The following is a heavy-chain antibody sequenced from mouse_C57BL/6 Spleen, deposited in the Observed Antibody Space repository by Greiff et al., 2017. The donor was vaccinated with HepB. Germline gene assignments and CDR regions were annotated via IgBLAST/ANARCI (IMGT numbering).Heavy chain of an antibody. J-gene: IGHJ4*01. D-gene: IGHD1-1*01. CDR3: ARSRGMTTVVDYYAMDY. Sequence: VQLQQSGPELVKPGASVKISCKASGYAFSSSWMNWVKQRPGKGLEWIGRIYPGDGDTNYNGKFKGKATLTADNASSTAYMQLSSLTSEDSAVYFCARSRGMTTVVDYYAMDYWGQGTSVTVSS. CDR1: GYAFSSSW. V-gene: IGHV1-82*01. CDR2: IYPGDGDT.